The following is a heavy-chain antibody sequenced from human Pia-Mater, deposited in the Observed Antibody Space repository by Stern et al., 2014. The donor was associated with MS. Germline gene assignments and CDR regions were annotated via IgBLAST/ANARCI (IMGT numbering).Heavy chain of an antibody. V-gene: IGHV3-30*18. J-gene: IGHJ5*02. CDR1: GFTFGSCA. CDR2: VSYDGSNK. D-gene: IGHD2/OR15-2a*01. Sequence: VQLVESGGGVVQPGRPLRLSCVASGFTFGSCAMHWVRQAPGKGLEWVAGVSYDGSNKCYADSVKGRFTISRDNSQNTLYMQMSSLRTEDTAVYYCAKDRQYLTYFFDHWGQGSLVTVSS. CDR3: AKDRQYLTYFFDH.